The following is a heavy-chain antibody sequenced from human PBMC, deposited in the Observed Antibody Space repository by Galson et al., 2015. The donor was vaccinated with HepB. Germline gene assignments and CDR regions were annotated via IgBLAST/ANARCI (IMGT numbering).Heavy chain of an antibody. CDR1: GGSFNGYY. CDR2: INHGGST. D-gene: IGHD4-17*01. J-gene: IGHJ3*02. Sequence: APLSLTCVVSGGSFNGYYWTWIRQPPGKGLEWIGEINHGGSTSYSPSLESRVTMSVDTSKNQFSLDLNSVTAADTAVYFCARSYYGDNDAFDIWGQGTLVTVSS. V-gene: IGHV4-34*01. CDR3: ARSYYGDNDAFDI.